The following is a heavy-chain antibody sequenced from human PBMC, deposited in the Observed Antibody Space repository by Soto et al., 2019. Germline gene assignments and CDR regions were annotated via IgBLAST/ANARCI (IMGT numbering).Heavy chain of an antibody. CDR3: ARHTAAAGTSDYYYGMDV. V-gene: IGHV4-39*01. CDR2: IYYSGST. CDR1: GGSISSSSYY. J-gene: IGHJ6*02. Sequence: PSETLSLTCTVSGGSISSSSYYWGWIRQPPGKGLEWIGSIYYSGSTYYNPSLKSRVTISVDTSKNQFSLKLSSVTAADTAVYYCARHTAAAGTSDYYYGMDVWGQGTTVTVSS. D-gene: IGHD6-13*01.